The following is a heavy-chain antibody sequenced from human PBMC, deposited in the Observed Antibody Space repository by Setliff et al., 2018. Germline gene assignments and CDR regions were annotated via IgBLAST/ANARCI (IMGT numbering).Heavy chain of an antibody. CDR1: GGTFSSYA. J-gene: IGHJ6*03. Sequence: GASVKVSCKASGGTFSSYAIDWVRQAPGQGLEWMGGIIXXXXXXXXXQXXXGRVTIXXDESTTTAYLELSSLRSEDTAVYYCARVRDCSGGICHRGFHHYMDVWGKGTTVTVSS. D-gene: IGHD2-15*01. CDR3: ARVRDCSGGICHRGFHHYMDV. V-gene: IGHV1-69*13. CDR2: IIXXXXXX.